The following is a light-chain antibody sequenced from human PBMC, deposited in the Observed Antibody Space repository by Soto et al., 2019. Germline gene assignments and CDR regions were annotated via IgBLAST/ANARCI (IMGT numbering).Light chain of an antibody. CDR1: QSVSTS. Sequence: EIVMTQSPATLSVSPGERATLSCRASQSVSTSLAWYQQKPGQAPRLLISGASTKATCVPARFSGSGSETEFTLTIRSLQSEDFAVYYCQQYNNWWTFGQGAKVEIK. CDR3: QQYNNWWT. V-gene: IGKV3-15*01. J-gene: IGKJ1*01. CDR2: GAS.